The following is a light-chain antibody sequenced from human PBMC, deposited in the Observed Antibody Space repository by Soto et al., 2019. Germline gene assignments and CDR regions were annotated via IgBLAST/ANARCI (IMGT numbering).Light chain of an antibody. J-gene: IGLJ1*01. Sequence: QSALTQPRSVSGSPGQSVTISCTGTSSDVGGYNYVSWYQHHPGEAPKLIIYEVTDRPSGVSNRFSGSKSGNTASLTISGLQAEDEAEYYCSSYTNINTRACVFGTGTKLTVL. CDR1: SSDVGGYNY. V-gene: IGLV2-14*01. CDR2: EVT. CDR3: SSYTNINTRACV.